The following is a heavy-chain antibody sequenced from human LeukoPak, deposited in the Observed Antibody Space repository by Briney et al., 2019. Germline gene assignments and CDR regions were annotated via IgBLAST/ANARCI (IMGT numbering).Heavy chain of an antibody. CDR2: ISWNGAST. D-gene: IGHD2/OR15-2a*01. CDR1: GFTFDDYA. Sequence: GGSLRLSCAASGFTFDDYAMHWVRQAPGKGLEWVSLISWNGASTYYADSVKGRFTISRDNSKNTLYLQMNSLRVEDTAVYYCAKAADQYYYSYFYYMDVWGKGTTVTVSS. V-gene: IGHV3-43D*03. J-gene: IGHJ6*03. CDR3: AKAADQYYYSYFYYMDV.